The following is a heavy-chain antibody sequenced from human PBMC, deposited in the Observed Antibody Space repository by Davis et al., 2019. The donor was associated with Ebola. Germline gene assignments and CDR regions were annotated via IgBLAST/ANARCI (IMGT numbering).Heavy chain of an antibody. Sequence: PSETLSLTCTVSGVSISRHYWSWIRQPPGKRLEWFGSIYYTGSAYYNSSLNSRVTISVDTSKNQFSLKLSSVTAAVTAMYYCSERGSSVWGQGTLVTVSS. V-gene: IGHV4-59*11. CDR3: SERGSSV. D-gene: IGHD3-10*01. CDR1: GVSISRHY. CDR2: IYYTGSA. J-gene: IGHJ4*02.